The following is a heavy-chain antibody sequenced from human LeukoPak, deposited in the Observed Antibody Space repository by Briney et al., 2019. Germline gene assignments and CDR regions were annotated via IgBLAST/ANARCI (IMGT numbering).Heavy chain of an antibody. Sequence: SETLSLTCAVYGGSFSGYYWSWIRQPPGKGLEWIGEINHSGSTNYNPSLKSRVTISVDTSKNQFSLRLGSVTAADTAVYYCARRRYFDLWGRGTLVTVSS. J-gene: IGHJ2*01. CDR3: ARRRYFDL. CDR2: INHSGST. CDR1: GGSFSGYY. V-gene: IGHV4-34*01.